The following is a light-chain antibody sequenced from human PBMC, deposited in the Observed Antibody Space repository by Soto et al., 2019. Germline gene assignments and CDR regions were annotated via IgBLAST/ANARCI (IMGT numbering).Light chain of an antibody. CDR1: QNVRNNY. CDR2: GAS. Sequence: EAELTQSPGTVSLSQGERATLSCRASQNVRNNYIGWYQQKPGQAPRLLIYGASIRATGIPDRFSGSGSGTDFTLTISRLEPEDFAVYYCQGYGNSRTFGQGTKVDIK. V-gene: IGKV3-20*01. J-gene: IGKJ1*01. CDR3: QGYGNSRT.